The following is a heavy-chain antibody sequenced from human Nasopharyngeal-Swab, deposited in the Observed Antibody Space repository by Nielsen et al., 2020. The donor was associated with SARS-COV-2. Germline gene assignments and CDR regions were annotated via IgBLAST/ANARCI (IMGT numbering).Heavy chain of an antibody. D-gene: IGHD5-12*01. Sequence: WVRQAPGQGLEWMGWMNPNSGNTGNAQKFQGRVTMTRNTSISTAYMELSSLRSEDTAVYYCARGHRGYSGYDYYYYYMDVWGKGTTVTVSS. CDR2: MNPNSGNT. CDR3: ARGHRGYSGYDYYYYYMDV. J-gene: IGHJ6*03. V-gene: IGHV1-8*01.